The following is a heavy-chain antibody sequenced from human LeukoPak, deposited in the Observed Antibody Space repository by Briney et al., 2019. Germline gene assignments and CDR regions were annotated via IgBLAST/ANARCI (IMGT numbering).Heavy chain of an antibody. D-gene: IGHD3-10*01. CDR1: GGSISSYC. V-gene: IGHV4-59*01. J-gene: IGHJ6*02. Sequence: PSETLSLTCTVSGGSISSYCWSWIRQPPGKGLEWIGNICDRGSTKYNPSLKSRVTISPDTSKNEFSLRLSSVTAADTAMYYCARGRYLDVWGQGTTVTVSS. CDR3: ARGRYLDV. CDR2: ICDRGST.